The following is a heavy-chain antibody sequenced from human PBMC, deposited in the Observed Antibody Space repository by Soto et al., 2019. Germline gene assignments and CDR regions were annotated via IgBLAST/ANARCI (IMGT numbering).Heavy chain of an antibody. CDR1: GFTLGDYW. CDR3: ARDISNGYNSY. V-gene: IGHV3-74*01. CDR2: INKDGSVT. J-gene: IGHJ4*02. Sequence: EVQLVKSGGGLIQPGGSLKLSCTASGFTLGDYWMHWVRQIPGKGLVWVSRINKDGSVTNYAESVTGRFTISRDNAKNTLFLQMNSLRADDTAVYYCARDISNGYNSYWGQGTLVTVSS. D-gene: IGHD2-2*02.